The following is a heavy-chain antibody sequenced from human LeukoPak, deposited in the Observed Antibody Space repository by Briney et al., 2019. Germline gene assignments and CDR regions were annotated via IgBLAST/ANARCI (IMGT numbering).Heavy chain of an antibody. Sequence: SETLSLTCTVSGGSISSGSYYWSWIRQPAGKGLEWIGRIYTSGSTNYNPSLKSRVTISVDTSKNQFSQKLSSVTAADTAVYYCARALLPYGATTWFDPWGQGTLVTVSS. J-gene: IGHJ5*02. D-gene: IGHD1-26*01. CDR1: GGSISSGSYY. CDR3: ARALLPYGATTWFDP. CDR2: IYTSGST. V-gene: IGHV4-61*02.